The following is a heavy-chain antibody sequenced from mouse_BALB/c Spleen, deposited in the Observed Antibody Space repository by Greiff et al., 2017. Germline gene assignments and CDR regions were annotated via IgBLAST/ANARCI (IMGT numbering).Heavy chain of an antibody. V-gene: IGHV14-3*02. CDR2: IDPANGNT. Sequence: VQLKESGAELVKPGASVKLSCTASGFNIKDTYMHWVKQRPEQGLEWIGRIDPANGNTKYDPKFQGKATITADTSSNTAYLQLSSLTSEDTAVYYCDGGTGTSAYWGQGTLVTVSA. CDR1: GFNIKDTY. J-gene: IGHJ3*01. D-gene: IGHD4-1*01. CDR3: DGGTGTSAY.